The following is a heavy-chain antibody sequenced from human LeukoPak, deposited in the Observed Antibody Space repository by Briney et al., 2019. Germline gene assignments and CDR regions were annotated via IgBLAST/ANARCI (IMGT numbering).Heavy chain of an antibody. J-gene: IGHJ4*02. Sequence: GGSLRLSCAASGFTFTSYWMTWVRQAPGKGLEWVAVISYDGSNKYYADSVKGRFTISRDNSKNTLYLQMNSLRAEDTAVYYCARDPRSYSSGWLDYWGQGTLVTVSS. V-gene: IGHV3-30-3*01. CDR3: ARDPRSYSSGWLDY. CDR1: GFTFTSYW. D-gene: IGHD6-19*01. CDR2: ISYDGSNK.